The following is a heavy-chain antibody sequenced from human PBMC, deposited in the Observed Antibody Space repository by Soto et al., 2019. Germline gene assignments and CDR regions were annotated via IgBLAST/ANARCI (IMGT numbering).Heavy chain of an antibody. J-gene: IGHJ4*02. CDR3: ARHSLYYDSNDREDYFDY. Sequence: QLQLQESGPGLVKPSETLSLTCTVSGGSISSSSYYWGWIRQPPGKGLEWIGSIYYSGSTYYNPSLKSRVTISVDTSKNQFSLKLSSVTAADTAVYYCARHSLYYDSNDREDYFDYWGQGTLVTVSS. CDR1: GGSISSSSYY. V-gene: IGHV4-39*01. CDR2: IYYSGST. D-gene: IGHD3-22*01.